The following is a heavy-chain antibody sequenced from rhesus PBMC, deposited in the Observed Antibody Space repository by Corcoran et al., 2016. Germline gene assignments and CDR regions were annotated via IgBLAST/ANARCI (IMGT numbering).Heavy chain of an antibody. D-gene: IGHD6-37*01. CDR1: GGSISSNY. CDR2: ISGSGGST. J-gene: IGHJ5-1*01. CDR3: ARSTSGGWDRFDV. Sequence: QVQLQESGPGLVKPSETLSLTCAVSGGSISSNYWSWIRQPPGKGLEWIGRISGSGGSTDYKPSLKGRVTIATDPSKNQFSLKLSSVTAADTAVYYCARSTSGGWDRFDVWGPGVLVTVSA. V-gene: IGHV4-173*01.